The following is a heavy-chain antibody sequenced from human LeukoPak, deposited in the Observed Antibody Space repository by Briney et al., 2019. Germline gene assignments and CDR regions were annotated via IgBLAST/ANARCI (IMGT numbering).Heavy chain of an antibody. Sequence: PSETLSLTCTVSGDSITSTLYYWAWFRQSSGKGLEWIGSIYYSGSTYYNPSLKSRVTISVDTSKNQFSLKLSSVTAADTAVYSCVRHVTKDYGGNYGWFDPWGQGTLVTVSS. V-gene: IGHV4-39*01. CDR3: VRHVTKDYGGNYGWFDP. J-gene: IGHJ5*02. D-gene: IGHD4-23*01. CDR1: GDSITSTLYY. CDR2: IYYSGST.